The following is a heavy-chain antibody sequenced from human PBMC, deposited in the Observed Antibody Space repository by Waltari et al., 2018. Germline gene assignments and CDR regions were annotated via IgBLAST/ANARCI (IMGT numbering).Heavy chain of an antibody. V-gene: IGHV4-59*08. D-gene: IGHD3-22*01. CDR1: GYFRRDDH. CDR2: LRNTGGT. J-gene: IGHJ4*02. CDR3: ARLPTKYYDSLGWGFFDQ. Sequence: HVKLQESGPGLVKHSETLSITCTVPGYFRRDDHWTWIRQAPGKGLEWIAYLRNTGGTKCTPSLESRVTVSAVTSKKQFSLRLTSVTAADTAVYYCARLPTKYYDSLGWGFFDQWGQGILVTVSS.